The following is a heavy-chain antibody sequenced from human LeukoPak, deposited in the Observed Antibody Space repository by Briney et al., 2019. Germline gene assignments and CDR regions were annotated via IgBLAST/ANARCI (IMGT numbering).Heavy chain of an antibody. D-gene: IGHD6-6*01. CDR1: GYTFTSYA. V-gene: IGHV1-3*01. J-gene: IGHJ4*02. Sequence: ASVKVSCKASGYTFTSYAMHWVRQAPGQRLEWMGWINAGNGNTKYSQKFQGRVTITRDTSASTAYMGLSSLRSEDTAVYYCARVRSIAGLDYWGQGTLVTVSS. CDR2: INAGNGNT. CDR3: ARVRSIAGLDY.